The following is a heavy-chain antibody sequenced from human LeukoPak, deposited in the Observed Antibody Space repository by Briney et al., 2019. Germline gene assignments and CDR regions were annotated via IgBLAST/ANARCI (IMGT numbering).Heavy chain of an antibody. CDR1: GYTFTSYS. CDR3: ASAIAVAGAFDY. V-gene: IGHV1-18*01. Sequence: ASVKVSCKASGYTFTSYSISWVRQAPGQGLEWMGWISAYNGNTNYAQKLQGRVTMTTDTSTSTAYMELRSLRSDDTAVYYCASAIAVAGAFDYWGQGTLVTVSS. CDR2: ISAYNGNT. J-gene: IGHJ4*02. D-gene: IGHD6-19*01.